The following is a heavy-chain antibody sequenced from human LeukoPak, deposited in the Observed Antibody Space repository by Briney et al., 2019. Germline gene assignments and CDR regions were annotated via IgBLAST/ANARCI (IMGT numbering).Heavy chain of an antibody. CDR3: AKVIGYYDSSGPNTDWGFDY. J-gene: IGHJ4*02. D-gene: IGHD3-22*01. CDR1: GFTFSGYG. Sequence: PGRSLRLSCAASGFTFSGYGMHWVRQAPGKGLEWVAVISYDGSNKYYADSVKGRFTISRDNSKNTLYLQMNSLRAEDTAVYYCAKVIGYYDSSGPNTDWGFDYWGQGTLVTVSS. CDR2: ISYDGSNK. V-gene: IGHV3-30*18.